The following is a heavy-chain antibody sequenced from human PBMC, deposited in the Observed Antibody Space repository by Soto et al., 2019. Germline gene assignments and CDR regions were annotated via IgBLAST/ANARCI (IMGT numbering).Heavy chain of an antibody. CDR1: GYSFTSYW. CDR3: ARHLKGYSSGWYSLGACDI. Sequence: GESLKISCKGSGYSFTSYWISWVRQMPGKGLEWMGRIDPSDSYTNYSPSFQGHVTISADKSISTAYLQWSSLRASDTAMYYCARHLKGYSSGWYSLGACDIWGQGTMVTVSS. CDR2: IDPSDSYT. V-gene: IGHV5-10-1*01. D-gene: IGHD6-19*01. J-gene: IGHJ3*02.